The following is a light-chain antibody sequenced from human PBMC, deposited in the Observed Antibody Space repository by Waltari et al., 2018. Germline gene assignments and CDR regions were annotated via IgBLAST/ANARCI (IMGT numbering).Light chain of an antibody. CDR2: KAS. J-gene: IGKJ2*01. CDR3: QQYDDFPFT. V-gene: IGKV1-5*03. CDR1: QSISSW. Sequence: TQSPATLSASVGDRVTISCRASQSISSWLAWYQQKPGKAPKILIFKASFLESGVPSRFSGSGSWTEFSLTISSLQPEDFATYYCQQYDDFPFTFGQGTKVEVK.